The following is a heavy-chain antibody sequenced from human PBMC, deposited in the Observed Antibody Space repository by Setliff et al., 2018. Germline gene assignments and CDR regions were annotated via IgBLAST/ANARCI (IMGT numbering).Heavy chain of an antibody. Sequence: GASVKVSCKASGYTFTSYGISWVRQAPGQGLEWMGWISAYNGNTNYAQKLQGRVTMTTDTSTSTAYMELRSLRSGDTAVYYCARVLVGYDFGSGYYIQGRFDPWGQGTLVTVSS. CDR3: ARVLVGYDFGSGYYIQGRFDP. CDR2: ISAYNGNT. CDR1: GYTFTSYG. J-gene: IGHJ5*02. D-gene: IGHD3-3*01. V-gene: IGHV1-18*01.